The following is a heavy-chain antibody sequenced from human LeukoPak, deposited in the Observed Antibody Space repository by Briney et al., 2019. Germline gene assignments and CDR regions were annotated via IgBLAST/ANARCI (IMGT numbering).Heavy chain of an antibody. D-gene: IGHD3-10*01. CDR3: ARGKYYGSGSYFDY. J-gene: IGHJ4*02. Sequence: PSQTLSLNCAVSGGSISSGGYSWSWIRQPPGKGLEWIGYIYHSGSTYYNPSLKSRVTISVDRSKNQFSLKLSSVTAADTAVYYCARGKYYGSGSYFDYWGQGTLVTVSS. CDR1: GGSISSGGYS. V-gene: IGHV4-30-2*01. CDR2: IYHSGST.